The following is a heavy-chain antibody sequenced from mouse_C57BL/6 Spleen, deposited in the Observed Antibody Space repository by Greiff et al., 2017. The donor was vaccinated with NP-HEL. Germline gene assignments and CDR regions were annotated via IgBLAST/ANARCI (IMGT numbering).Heavy chain of an antibody. J-gene: IGHJ2*01. CDR2: IDPETGGT. Sequence: QVHVKQSGAELVRPGASVTLSCKASGYTFTDYEMHWVKQTPVHGLEWIGAIDPETGGTAYNQKFKGKAILTADKSSSTAYMELRSLTSEDSAVYYCTRMGAMVNFDYWGQGTTLTVSS. D-gene: IGHD2-2*01. CDR1: GYTFTDYE. CDR3: TRMGAMVNFDY. V-gene: IGHV1-15*01.